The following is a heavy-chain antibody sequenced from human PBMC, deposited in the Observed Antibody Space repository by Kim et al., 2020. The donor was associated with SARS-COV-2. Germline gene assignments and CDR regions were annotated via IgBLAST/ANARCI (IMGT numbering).Heavy chain of an antibody. CDR3: ARLDYGGNSAFDY. V-gene: IGHV4-59*08. CDR2: IYYSGST. Sequence: SETLSLTCTVSGGSISSYYWSWIRQPPGKGLEWIGYIYYSGSTNYNPSLKSRVTISVDTSKNQFSLKLSSVTAADTAVYYCARLDYGGNSAFDYWGQGTLVTVSS. D-gene: IGHD4-17*01. CDR1: GGSISSYY. J-gene: IGHJ4*02.